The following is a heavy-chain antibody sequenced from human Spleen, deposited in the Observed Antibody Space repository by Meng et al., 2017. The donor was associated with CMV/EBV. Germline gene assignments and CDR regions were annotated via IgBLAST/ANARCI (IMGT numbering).Heavy chain of an antibody. J-gene: IGHJ6*02. CDR3: ARDLQYHLSDYYYGLDV. Sequence: GSLRLSCTVSGGSVSSLSYYWTWIRQPPGRGLEWIGYIYYSGSTSYNPSLKSRVTISVDTSKNQFSLKLSSVTAADTAVYYCARDLQYHLSDYYYGLDVWGQGTTVTVSS. V-gene: IGHV4-61*01. D-gene: IGHD4-11*01. CDR2: IYYSGST. CDR1: GGSVSSLSYY.